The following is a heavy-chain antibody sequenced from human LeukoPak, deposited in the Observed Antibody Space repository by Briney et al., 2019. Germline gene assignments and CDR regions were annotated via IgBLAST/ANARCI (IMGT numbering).Heavy chain of an antibody. J-gene: IGHJ4*02. CDR1: GFTFSSYW. CDR3: ARDKARDDILTGSLFDY. CDR2: IKQDGSEK. V-gene: IGHV3-7*01. D-gene: IGHD3-9*01. Sequence: GGSLRLSCAASGFTFSSYWISWVRQAPGKGLEWVANIKQDGSEKYYVDSVKGRFTISRDNAKNSLYLQMNSLRAEDTAVYYCARDKARDDILTGSLFDYWGQGTLVTVSS.